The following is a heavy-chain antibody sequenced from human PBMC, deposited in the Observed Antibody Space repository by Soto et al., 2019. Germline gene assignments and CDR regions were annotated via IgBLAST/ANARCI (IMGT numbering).Heavy chain of an antibody. D-gene: IGHD1-7*01. CDR1: GFAFSDYW. J-gene: IGHJ3*01. CDR3: ARSLPGTYGAFDL. CDR2: ISGGGSST. Sequence: GGSLRLSCAASGFAFSDYWMHWVRQSPGKGLVWVSRISGGGSSTNYADSVKGRFTISRDNAKNTVYLQIDSLRAEDTAVYYCARSLPGTYGAFDLWGQGTMVTVSS. V-gene: IGHV3-74*01.